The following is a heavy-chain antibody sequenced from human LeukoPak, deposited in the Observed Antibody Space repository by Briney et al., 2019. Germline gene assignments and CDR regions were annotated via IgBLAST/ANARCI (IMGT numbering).Heavy chain of an antibody. Sequence: SQTLSLTCTVSGGSISSGSYYWSWIRQPAGKGLEWIGRIYTSGSTNYNPSLKSRVTISVDTSKNQFSLKLSSVTAADTAVYYCARTADTAMVHDYWGQGTLVTVSP. CDR2: IYTSGST. D-gene: IGHD5-18*01. V-gene: IGHV4-61*02. CDR1: GGSISSGSYY. J-gene: IGHJ4*02. CDR3: ARTADTAMVHDY.